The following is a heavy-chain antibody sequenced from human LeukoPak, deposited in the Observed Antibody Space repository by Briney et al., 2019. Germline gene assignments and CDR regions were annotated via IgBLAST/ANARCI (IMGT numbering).Heavy chain of an antibody. CDR3: ARDYDYLWGSYRANHNYFDY. Sequence: ASVKVSCKASGYTFTIYAMHWVRQAPGQRLEWMGWINAGNGNTKYSQKFQGRVTITRDTSASTAYMELSSLTSEDTAVYYCARDYDYLWGSYRANHNYFDYWGQGTLVTISS. V-gene: IGHV1-3*01. CDR1: GYTFTIYA. J-gene: IGHJ4*02. CDR2: INAGNGNT. D-gene: IGHD3-16*02.